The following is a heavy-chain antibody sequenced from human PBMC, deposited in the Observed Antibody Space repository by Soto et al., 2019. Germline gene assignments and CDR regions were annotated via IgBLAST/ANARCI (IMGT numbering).Heavy chain of an antibody. J-gene: IGHJ4*02. D-gene: IGHD3-10*01. V-gene: IGHV3-23*01. CDR3: ARPPGADTAHY. Sequence: GGSLRVSWGASKGTFKKYAMTWVRQALGKGLEWVSGIGVSGVTTYYADSVKGRFTISRDNARNTLSLQMNSLRAEDTAVYYFARPPGADTAHYSGQAPLVTLSS. CDR1: KGTFKKYA. CDR2: IGVSGVTT.